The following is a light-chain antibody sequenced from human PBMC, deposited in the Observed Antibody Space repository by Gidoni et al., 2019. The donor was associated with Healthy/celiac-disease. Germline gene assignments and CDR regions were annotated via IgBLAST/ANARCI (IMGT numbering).Light chain of an antibody. V-gene: IGLV1-40*01. Sequence: QSVLTQTPSVSGAPVQRVTISCTGSSSNIGAGYNVHCYQHLPGTAHNLLIDDNSKRHSAVPDRFSGSKSGSSASLAITGLQAEDEVDYYCHSYDSSLSGPRFGGGTKLTVL. CDR2: DNS. CDR3: HSYDSSLSGPR. CDR1: SSNIGAGYN. J-gene: IGLJ3*02.